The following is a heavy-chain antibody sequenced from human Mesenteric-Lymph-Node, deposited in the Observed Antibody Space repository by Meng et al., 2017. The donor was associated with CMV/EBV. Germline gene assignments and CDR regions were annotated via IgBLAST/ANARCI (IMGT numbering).Heavy chain of an antibody. V-gene: IGHV3-66*02. J-gene: IGHJ3*02. CDR1: GFTFSSYA. D-gene: IGHD3-22*01. CDR3: ARITVTYDSSGYYGDAFDI. CDR2: IYSGGST. Sequence: GESLKISCAASGFTFSSYAMSWVRQAPGKGLEWVSVIYSGGSTYYADSVKGRFTISRDNSKNTLYLQMNSLRAEDTAVYYCARITVTYDSSGYYGDAFDIWGQGTMVTVSS.